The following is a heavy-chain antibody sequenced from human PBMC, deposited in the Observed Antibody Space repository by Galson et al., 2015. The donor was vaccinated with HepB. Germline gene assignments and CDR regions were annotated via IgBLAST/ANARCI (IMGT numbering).Heavy chain of an antibody. V-gene: IGHV3-30*18. J-gene: IGHJ4*02. D-gene: IGHD6-19*01. CDR3: AKDKGSGWLYFDY. CDR1: GFTFSSYG. CDR2: ISYDGSNK. Sequence: LRLSCAASGFTFSSYGMHWVRQAPGKGLEWVAVISYDGSNKYYADSVKGRFTISRDNSKNTLYLQMNSLRAEDTAVYYCAKDKGSGWLYFDYWGQGTLVTVSS.